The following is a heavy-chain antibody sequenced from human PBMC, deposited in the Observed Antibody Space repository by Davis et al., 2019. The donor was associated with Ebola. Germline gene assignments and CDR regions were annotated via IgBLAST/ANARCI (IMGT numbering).Heavy chain of an antibody. J-gene: IGHJ4*02. CDR2: INHSGST. Sequence: MPSETLSLTCAVYGGSFSGYYWSWIRQPPGKGLEWIGEINHSGSTNYNPSLKSRVTISVDTSKNQFSLKLSSVTAADTAVYYCARDIAYCGGDCYPGNYFDYWGQGTLVTVSS. CDR3: ARDIAYCGGDCYPGNYFDY. CDR1: GGSFSGYY. V-gene: IGHV4-34*01. D-gene: IGHD2-21*02.